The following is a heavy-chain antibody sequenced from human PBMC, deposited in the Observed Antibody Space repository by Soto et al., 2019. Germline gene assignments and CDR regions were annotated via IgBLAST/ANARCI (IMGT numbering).Heavy chain of an antibody. CDR1: GFTFNNYW. CDR3: ARDGYDILTGYHIGGMDV. Sequence: EVQLVESGGGLAQPGGSLRLSCAAAGFTFNNYWMSWVRQTPGKRLEWVANMKQDGSEKYYVDSVKGRFTISRDNAKNSLYLQMNSLRAEDTAVYYCARDGYDILTGYHIGGMDVWGQGTTVTVSS. D-gene: IGHD3-9*01. J-gene: IGHJ6*02. V-gene: IGHV3-7*01. CDR2: MKQDGSEK.